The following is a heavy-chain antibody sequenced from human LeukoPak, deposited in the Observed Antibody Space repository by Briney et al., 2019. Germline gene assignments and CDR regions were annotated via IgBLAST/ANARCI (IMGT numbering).Heavy chain of an antibody. CDR3: ARGSVWYDSSGYYDAFDI. Sequence: ASVKVSCKASGYTFTGYYMHWVRRAPGQGLEWLGWINPNSGGTNYAQTFQGRVTMTRDTSISTAYMELSRLRSDDTAVYYCARGSVWYDSSGYYDAFDIWGQGTMVTVSS. CDR2: INPNSGGT. V-gene: IGHV1-2*02. D-gene: IGHD3-22*01. J-gene: IGHJ3*02. CDR1: GYTFTGYY.